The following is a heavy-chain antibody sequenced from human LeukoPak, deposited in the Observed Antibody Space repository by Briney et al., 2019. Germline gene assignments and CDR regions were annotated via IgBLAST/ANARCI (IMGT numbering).Heavy chain of an antibody. J-gene: IGHJ4*02. CDR3: VRQLYSSSWVDY. D-gene: IGHD6-13*01. Sequence: SETLSLTCTVSGGSISSYYWSWIRQPAGKGLEWIGRFYSSVSTNYNPSLKSRVTMSVDRSKNLFSLNLTSVTAADTAVYFCVRQLYSSSWVDYWGQGTLVTVSS. CDR1: GGSISSYY. V-gene: IGHV4-4*07. CDR2: FYSSVST.